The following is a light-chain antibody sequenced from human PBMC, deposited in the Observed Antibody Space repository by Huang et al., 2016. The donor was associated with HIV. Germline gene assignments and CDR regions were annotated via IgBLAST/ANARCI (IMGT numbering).Light chain of an antibody. Sequence: DIQMTQSPSSLSASVGDRVTITCRASQSISSYLNWYQQKPGKAPKLLIYAASSLQSGVPSRFSGSRSWTDFTLTISSLQPEDFATYYCQESYSTPPLTFGGGTKVEIK. V-gene: IGKV1-39*01. CDR2: AAS. J-gene: IGKJ4*01. CDR3: QESYSTPPLT. CDR1: QSISSY.